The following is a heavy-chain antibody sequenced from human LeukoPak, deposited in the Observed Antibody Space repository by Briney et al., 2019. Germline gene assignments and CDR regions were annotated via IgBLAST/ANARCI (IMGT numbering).Heavy chain of an antibody. CDR3: ARDDYGDYVSYFLH. V-gene: IGHV1-18*01. CDR1: GYTFTNYG. CDR2: ISAYNGKT. J-gene: IGHJ1*01. Sequence: ASVKVSCKASGYTFTNYGISWVRQATGQGPEWMGWISAYNGKTNYAQKVQGRVTMTTDTSTSTAYMELRSLRSDDTAVYHCARDDYGDYVSYFLHWGQGTLVIVSS. D-gene: IGHD4-17*01.